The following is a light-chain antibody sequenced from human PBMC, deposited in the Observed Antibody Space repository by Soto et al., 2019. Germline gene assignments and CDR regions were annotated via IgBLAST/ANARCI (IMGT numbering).Light chain of an antibody. J-gene: IGKJ4*01. CDR3: QQANSFPRT. CDR1: QGFSTW. Sequence: DIQMTQSPSSVSASVGERVTITCRASQGFSTWLAWYRRKPGRAPELLIYSASSLHSGVPSRFSGSGSGTDSTLTISSLQPEDFATYYCQQANSFPRTFGGGTEVEIK. V-gene: IGKV1-12*01. CDR2: SAS.